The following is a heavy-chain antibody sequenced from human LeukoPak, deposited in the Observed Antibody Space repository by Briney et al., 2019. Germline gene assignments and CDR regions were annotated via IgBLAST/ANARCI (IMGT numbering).Heavy chain of an antibody. Sequence: GGSLRLSCAASEFTFSSYAVNWVRQAPGKGLEWVSAISGSGDSAYYADSVKGRFTISRDNSKNTLYLQMNSLRAEDTAIYYCARDRGGYRLFDSWGQGTLVTVSS. CDR2: ISGSGDSA. D-gene: IGHD1-26*01. V-gene: IGHV3-23*01. CDR1: EFTFSSYA. J-gene: IGHJ4*02. CDR3: ARDRGGYRLFDS.